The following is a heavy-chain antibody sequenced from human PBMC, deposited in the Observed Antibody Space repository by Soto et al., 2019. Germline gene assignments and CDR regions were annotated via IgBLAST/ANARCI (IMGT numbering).Heavy chain of an antibody. V-gene: IGHV1-69*12. D-gene: IGHD3-10*01. CDR3: AREGGSGNYRYYAMDV. CDR2: IIPIFGTA. Sequence: QVQLVQSGAEVKKPGSSVKVSCKASGGTFSSYAISWVRQAPGQGLEWMGGIIPIFGTANYAQKFQGRVTITADESTSTAYMELSSRRSEDTAVYYGAREGGSGNYRYYAMDVWGQGTTVTVSS. J-gene: IGHJ6*02. CDR1: GGTFSSYA.